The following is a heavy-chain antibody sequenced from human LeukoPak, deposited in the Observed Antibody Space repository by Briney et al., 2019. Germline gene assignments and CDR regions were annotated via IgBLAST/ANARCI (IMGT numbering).Heavy chain of an antibody. J-gene: IGHJ4*02. D-gene: IGHD3-10*01. CDR3: ATAITMVRGVIITGFDY. Sequence: PSETLSLTCTVSGGSISSSSYYWGWIRQPPGKGLEWIGSMYYSGSTYYNPSLKSRVTISVDTSKNQFSLKLSSVTAADTAVYYCATAITMVRGVIITGFDYWGQGTLVTVSS. CDR2: MYYSGST. CDR1: GGSISSSSYY. V-gene: IGHV4-39*01.